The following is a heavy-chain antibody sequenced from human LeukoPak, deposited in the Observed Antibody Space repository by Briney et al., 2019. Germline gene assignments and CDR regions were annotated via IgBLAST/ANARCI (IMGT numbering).Heavy chain of an antibody. CDR2: IYPSGTT. D-gene: IGHD5-12*01. J-gene: IGHJ4*02. V-gene: IGHV4-61*02. Sequence: TLSLTCTVSGGSISSGSYYWSWIRQPAGKGLEWIGRIYPSGTTNYNPSLKSRVTISVDTSKNQFSLKLRSVTAADTAVYYCARGQEVVAENYFDYWGQGTLVTVSS. CDR1: GGSISSGSYY. CDR3: ARGQEVVAENYFDY.